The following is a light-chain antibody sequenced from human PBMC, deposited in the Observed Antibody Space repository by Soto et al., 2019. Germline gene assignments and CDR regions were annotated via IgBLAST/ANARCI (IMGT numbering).Light chain of an antibody. V-gene: IGLV2-8*01. Sequence: QSALTQPPSASGSPGQSVTISCTGTSSDVGAYIYVSWYQQHPGKAPKLMIYEVSKRPSGVPGRFSASKSGNTASLTVSGLQAEDEADYYCSSYAGSNNFVFGTGTKLTVL. CDR1: SSDVGAYIY. CDR3: SSYAGSNNFV. J-gene: IGLJ1*01. CDR2: EVS.